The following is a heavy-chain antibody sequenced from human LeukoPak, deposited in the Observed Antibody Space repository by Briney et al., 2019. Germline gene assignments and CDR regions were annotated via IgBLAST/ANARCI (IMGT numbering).Heavy chain of an antibody. CDR3: AREGRFGQFDVYYYGMDV. J-gene: IGHJ6*02. D-gene: IGHD3-10*01. Sequence: SETLSLTCTVSGGSTSSYYWSWIRQPPGKGLEWSGYIYYSVSTNYNPSLKSRVTISVDTSKNQFSRKLSSVTAADTAVYSCAREGRFGQFDVYYYGMDVWGQGTTVTVSS. V-gene: IGHV4-59*01. CDR1: GGSTSSYY. CDR2: IYYSVST.